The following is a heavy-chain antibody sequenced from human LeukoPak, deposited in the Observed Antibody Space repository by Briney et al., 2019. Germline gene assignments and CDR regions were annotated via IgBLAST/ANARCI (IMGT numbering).Heavy chain of an antibody. CDR2: SSPTGDIT. CDR3: ARVPDFIARPCDS. Sequence: PSETLSLTCAVYGGSFSGNYWNLIRQTPGRGLEWIGESSPTGDITGYNPSLKGRATISVDSSKNQFSLKLTSVTAADTGVYYCARVPDFIARPCDSWGPGTLVTVSS. V-gene: IGHV4-34*01. J-gene: IGHJ4*02. D-gene: IGHD2-21*01. CDR1: GGSFSGNY.